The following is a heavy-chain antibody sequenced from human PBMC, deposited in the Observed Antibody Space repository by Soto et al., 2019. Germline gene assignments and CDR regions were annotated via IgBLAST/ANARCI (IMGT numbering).Heavy chain of an antibody. J-gene: IGHJ4*02. Sequence: SQTLSLTWILSGASINSGDYYWSWIRQPPGKGLEWIGHIYYSGSTYYNPSLKSRAGISVDSSKSQASLKLTSVTAAHTAVYFCARILMNYYRLDYWGQGAMFTVYS. CDR2: IYYSGST. CDR3: ARILMNYYRLDY. CDR1: GASINSGDYY. D-gene: IGHD3-10*01. V-gene: IGHV4-30-4*01.